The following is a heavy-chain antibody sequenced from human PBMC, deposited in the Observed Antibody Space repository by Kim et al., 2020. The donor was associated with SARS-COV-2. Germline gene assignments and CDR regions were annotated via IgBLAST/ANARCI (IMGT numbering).Heavy chain of an antibody. V-gene: IGHV4-39*01. CDR3: ARHVGGGSGYSGLDY. CDR2: IYYSGST. CDR1: GGSISSSNYY. D-gene: IGHD2-15*01. Sequence: SETLSLTCTVSGGSISSSNYYWGWIRQTPGKGLEWIGSIYYSGSTYYNPSLKSRVTIFVDTSRNQFSLKLTAVTAADTAVYYCARHVGGGSGYSGLDYWGQGTLVTVSS. J-gene: IGHJ4*02.